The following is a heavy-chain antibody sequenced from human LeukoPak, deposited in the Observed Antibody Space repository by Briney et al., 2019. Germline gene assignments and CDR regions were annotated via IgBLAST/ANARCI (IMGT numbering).Heavy chain of an antibody. J-gene: IGHJ4*02. CDR3: ATIKRGNIFGYFDF. Sequence: PETLSLTCAVSGASMNTHYWSWIRQPPGKGLEWIGYMLDTVTAKDNPSLKSRFTLSADTSKNQFSLRLTSVTAADTAVYYCATIKRGNIFGYFDFWGQGIPVTVSS. V-gene: IGHV4-59*11. CDR2: MLDTVTA. CDR1: GASMNTHY. D-gene: IGHD5-18*01.